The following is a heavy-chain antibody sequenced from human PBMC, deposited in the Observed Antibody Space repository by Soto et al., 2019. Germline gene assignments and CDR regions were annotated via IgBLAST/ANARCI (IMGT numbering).Heavy chain of an antibody. D-gene: IGHD3-16*01. CDR3: ARDRGGGYYGMGV. CDR1: GYTFTGYY. Sequence: APVKVSCNASGYTFTGYYMHWGRQAPRQQLEWMGWINPHSGHTNSAQKFQGRVTMTRDTSISTAYMHLSRLRSDDTAVYHRARDRGGGYYGMGVWGQGSTVTVSS. J-gene: IGHJ6*02. CDR2: INPHSGHT. V-gene: IGHV1-2*02.